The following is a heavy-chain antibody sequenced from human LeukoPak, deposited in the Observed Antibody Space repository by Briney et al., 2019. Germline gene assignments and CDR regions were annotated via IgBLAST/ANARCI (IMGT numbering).Heavy chain of an antibody. V-gene: IGHV3-20*04. D-gene: IGHD3-22*01. CDR1: GFTFYDYG. CDR3: ARWAGHYYDSSGYDY. CDR2: INWNGGST. Sequence: GGSLRLSCAASGFTFYDYGMSWVRQAPGKGLEWVSGINWNGGSTGYADSVRGRFTISRDNVKNSLYLQMNSLRVEDMALYYCARWAGHYYDSSGYDYWGQGTLVTVSS. J-gene: IGHJ4*02.